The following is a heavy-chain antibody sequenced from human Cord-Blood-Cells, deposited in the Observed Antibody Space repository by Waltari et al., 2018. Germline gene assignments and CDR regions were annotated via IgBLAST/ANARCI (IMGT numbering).Heavy chain of an antibody. V-gene: IGHV4-34*01. D-gene: IGHD3-9*01. CDR2: INHSGST. Sequence: QVPLQQWGAGLLKPSETLSLPCAVYGGSFRGYYWRWIRQPPGKGLEWIGEINHSGSTNYNPSLKSRVTISVDTSKNQFSLKLSSVTAADTAVYYCATTYYDILTGYYDYWGQGTLVTVSS. CDR3: ATTYYDILTGYYDY. J-gene: IGHJ4*02. CDR1: GGSFRGYY.